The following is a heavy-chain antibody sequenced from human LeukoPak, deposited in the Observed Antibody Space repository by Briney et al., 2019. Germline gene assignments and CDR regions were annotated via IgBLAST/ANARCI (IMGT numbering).Heavy chain of an antibody. CDR3: ARGAYYDSSGYFDFDY. V-gene: IGHV1-46*01. J-gene: IGHJ4*02. CDR2: INPSGGST. CDR1: GYTFTSYY. Sequence: ASVKVSCKASGYTFTSYYMHWVRQAPGQGLEWMGIINPSGGSTSYAQKFQGRVTMTRDTSTSTVYMELSSLRSEDTAVYYCARGAYYDSSGYFDFDYWGQGTLVTVSS. D-gene: IGHD3-22*01.